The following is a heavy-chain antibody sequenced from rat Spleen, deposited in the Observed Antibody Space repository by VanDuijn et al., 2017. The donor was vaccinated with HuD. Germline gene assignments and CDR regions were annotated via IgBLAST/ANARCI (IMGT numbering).Heavy chain of an antibody. D-gene: IGHD3-4*01. J-gene: IGHJ1*01. CDR1: GFTFSDFD. V-gene: IGHV5S23*01. Sequence: EVRLVESGGGLVQPGRSLKLSCAASGFTFSDFDMAWVRQAPTKGLEWVASISTGGDDTYYRDSVKGRFTISRDDEESTLYLQMDSLRSEDTATYYCARHPQLGTYWYFDFWGPGTMVTVSS. CDR3: ARHPQLGTYWYFDF. CDR2: ISTGGDDT.